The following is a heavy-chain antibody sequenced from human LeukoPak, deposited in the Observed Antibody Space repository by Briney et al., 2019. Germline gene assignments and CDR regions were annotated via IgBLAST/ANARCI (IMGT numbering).Heavy chain of an antibody. J-gene: IGHJ4*02. CDR2: IYYSGST. CDR3: ARQWGYFDY. Sequence: TSETLSLTCTVSGGFISSYYWSWIRQPPGKGLEWIGYIYYSGSTNYNPSLKSRVTISVDTSKNQFSLKLSSVTAADTAVYYCARQWGYFDYWGQGTLVTVSS. D-gene: IGHD3-16*01. V-gene: IGHV4-59*08. CDR1: GGFISSYY.